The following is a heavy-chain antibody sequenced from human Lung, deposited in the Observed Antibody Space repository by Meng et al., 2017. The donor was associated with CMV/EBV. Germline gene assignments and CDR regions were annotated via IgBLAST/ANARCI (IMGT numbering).Heavy chain of an antibody. V-gene: IGHV4-30-4*01. Sequence: LQASGPRLVQPSPTLSLTCTVSGDSSSSGEYFWSWIRQPPGKGLEWIGYMDYRGSTFYNPSLKSRVTISVDTSKNQFSLKLSSVTAADTAVYFCARGELLWDYWGQGTLVTVSS. CDR3: ARGELLWDY. CDR2: MDYRGST. CDR1: GDSSSSGEYF. D-gene: IGHD2-2*01. J-gene: IGHJ4*02.